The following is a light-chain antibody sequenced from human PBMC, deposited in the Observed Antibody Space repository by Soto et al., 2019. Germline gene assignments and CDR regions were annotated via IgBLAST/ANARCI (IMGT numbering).Light chain of an antibody. V-gene: IGLV1-47*01. Sequence: QPVLTQPPSASGTPGQRVTISCSGSSSNIGSNYVYWYQQLPGTAPKLLIYRNNQRPSGVPDRFSGSKSGTSASLAISGLGAGVGADYSCAAWDDTVGGGVFGGGTTLPVL. J-gene: IGLJ3*02. CDR1: SSNIGSNY. CDR2: RNN. CDR3: AAWDDTVGGGV.